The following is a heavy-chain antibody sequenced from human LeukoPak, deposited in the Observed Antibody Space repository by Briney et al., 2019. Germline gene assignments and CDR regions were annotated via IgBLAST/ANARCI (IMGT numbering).Heavy chain of an antibody. V-gene: IGHV4-31*03. CDR3: ARGYCSSTSCYFGVNWFDP. CDR2: IYYSGST. CDR1: GGSISSGGYY. D-gene: IGHD2-2*01. Sequence: SETLSLTCTVSGGSISSGGYYWSWIRQHPGKGLEWIGYIYYSGSTYYNPSLKSRVTISVDTSKNQFSLKLSSVTAADTAVYYCARGYCSSTSCYFGVNWFDPWGQGTLVTVSS. J-gene: IGHJ5*02.